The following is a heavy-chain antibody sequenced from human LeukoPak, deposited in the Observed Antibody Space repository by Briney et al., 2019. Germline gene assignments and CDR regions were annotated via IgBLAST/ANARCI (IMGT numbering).Heavy chain of an antibody. CDR1: GGPFSSYT. CDR3: ARSGIFGVGHYYYGMDV. V-gene: IGHV1-69*02. CDR2: ITPILDIP. J-gene: IGHJ6*02. D-gene: IGHD3-3*01. Sequence: ASVKVSCKASGGPFSSYTISWVRQAPGQGLEWMGRITPILDIPNYAPKFQGRVTVTADKSTSTAYMELSSLRSEDTAVYYCARSGIFGVGHYYYGMDVWGQGTTVTVSS.